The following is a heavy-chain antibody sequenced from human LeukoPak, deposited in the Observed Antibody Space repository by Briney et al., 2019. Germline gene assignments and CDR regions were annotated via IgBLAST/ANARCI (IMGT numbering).Heavy chain of an antibody. V-gene: IGHV3-23*01. D-gene: IGHD5-12*01. Sequence: PGGSLILSCAASGITFSTFAMTWVRQAPGRGLECVSVISGGGDRTYYAESVKGRFTISRDNSKNTLYLQMNSLRAEDTAVYYCAKGHSGHGTGFDLWGQGTLVTVSS. J-gene: IGHJ4*02. CDR2: ISGGGDRT. CDR1: GITFSTFA. CDR3: AKGHSGHGTGFDL.